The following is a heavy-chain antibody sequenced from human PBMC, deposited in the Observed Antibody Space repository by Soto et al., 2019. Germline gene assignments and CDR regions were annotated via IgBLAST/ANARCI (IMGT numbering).Heavy chain of an antibody. J-gene: IGHJ4*02. V-gene: IGHV1-69*01. D-gene: IGHD3-10*01. Sequence: QLELVQSGAEVMEPGSSVKLSCKTSGGSLRNSGINWVRQAPGQGLEWVGGIIPIIGTPNYLQRLQTRVTITADESTHPGFLELGSLRFDDTAIYYCARERDGSGSLSYYFDQWGQGTLVTVAS. CDR2: IIPIIGTP. CDR1: GGSLRNSG. CDR3: ARERDGSGSLSYYFDQ.